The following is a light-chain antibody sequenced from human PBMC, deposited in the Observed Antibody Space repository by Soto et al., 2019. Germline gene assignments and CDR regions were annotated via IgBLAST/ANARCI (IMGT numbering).Light chain of an antibody. CDR3: QQCATPPLT. Sequence: EIVLTQSPGTLSLAPGESATLSCRASQNIENNYLAWYQQKPGQAPRLLIDDASRRATGIPDRFSGSGSGTDFTLTISRLQAEYFAVYYCQQCATPPLTFGGGTRVEI. J-gene: IGKJ4*01. CDR2: DAS. CDR1: QNIENNY. V-gene: IGKV3-20*01.